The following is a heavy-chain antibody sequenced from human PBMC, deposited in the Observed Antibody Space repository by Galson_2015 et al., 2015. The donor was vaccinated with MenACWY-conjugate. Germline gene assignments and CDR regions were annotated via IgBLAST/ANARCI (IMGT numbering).Heavy chain of an antibody. V-gene: IGHV3-11*03. D-gene: IGHD3-10*01. CDR3: ASITMVQGVQFDY. J-gene: IGHJ4*02. Sequence: SLRLSCAASGFTFSDYYMGWIRQAPGKGLEWVSYISSSSSYTNYADSVKGRFTISRDNAKNSLYLQMNSLRAEDTAVYYCASITMVQGVQFDYWGQGTLVTVSS. CDR1: GFTFSDYY. CDR2: ISSSSSYT.